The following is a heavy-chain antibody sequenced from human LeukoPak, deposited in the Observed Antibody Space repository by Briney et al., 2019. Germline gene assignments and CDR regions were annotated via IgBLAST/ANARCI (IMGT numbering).Heavy chain of an antibody. Sequence: GGSLRLSCAASGFTFRSYAMSWVRQAPGRGLEWVSTISGSGGSTFYADSVRGRFTISRDNSKNTLYLQMNSLRAEDTAVYCCAKADDSHRSSGWKYYFDYWGQGTLVTVSS. CDR3: AKADDSHRSSGWKYYFDY. CDR1: GFTFRSYA. CDR2: ISGSGGST. D-gene: IGHD6-19*01. J-gene: IGHJ4*02. V-gene: IGHV3-23*01.